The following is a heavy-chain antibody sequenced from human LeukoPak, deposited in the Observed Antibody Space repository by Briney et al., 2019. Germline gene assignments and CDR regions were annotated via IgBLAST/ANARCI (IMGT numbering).Heavy chain of an antibody. CDR2: IYPGDSDT. D-gene: IGHD4-11*01. J-gene: IGHJ6*03. CDR3: ARLPTTVTTLTNFHYYMDV. V-gene: IGHV5-51*01. Sequence: GESLKISCKGSGYSFTSYWIGWVRQMPGKGLEWMGIIYPGDSDTRYSPSFQGQVTISADKSISTAYLQWSSLKASDTAIYYCARLPTTVTTLTNFHYYMDVWGKGTTVTVSS. CDR1: GYSFTSYW.